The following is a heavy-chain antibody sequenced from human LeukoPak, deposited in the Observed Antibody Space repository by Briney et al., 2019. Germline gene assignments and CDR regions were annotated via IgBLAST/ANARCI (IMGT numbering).Heavy chain of an antibody. CDR1: GGTFISYA. D-gene: IGHD4-17*01. Sequence: SVKVSCKATGGTFISYAISWVRPAPGQGLEWMGGIIPIFGTANYAQKFQGRVTITADESTSTAYMELSSLRSEDTAVYYCARAPGVGGDYVHWFDPWGQGTLVTVSS. CDR2: IIPIFGTA. CDR3: ARAPGVGGDYVHWFDP. J-gene: IGHJ5*02. V-gene: IGHV1-69*01.